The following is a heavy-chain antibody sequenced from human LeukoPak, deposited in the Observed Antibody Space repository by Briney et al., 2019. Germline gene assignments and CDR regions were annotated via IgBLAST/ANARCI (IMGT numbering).Heavy chain of an antibody. CDR2: IYYSGST. Sequence: SETLSLTCIVSGGSISSHYWSWIRQPPGKGLEWIGYIYYSGSTNYNPSLKSRVTISVDTSKNQFSLKLSSVTAADTAVYYCARTVGYSSSWYTQVVGFDYWGQGTLVTVSS. J-gene: IGHJ4*02. CDR3: ARTVGYSSSWYTQVVGFDY. D-gene: IGHD6-13*01. CDR1: GGSISSHY. V-gene: IGHV4-59*11.